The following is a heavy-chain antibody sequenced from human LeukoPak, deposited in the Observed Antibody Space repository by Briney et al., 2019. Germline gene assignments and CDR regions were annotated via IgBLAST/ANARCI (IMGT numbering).Heavy chain of an antibody. Sequence: GGSLRLSCTASGFTFGDYAMSWVRQAPGKGLEWVGFTRSKAYGGTTEYAASVKGRFTISRDDSKSIAYLQMNSLKTEDTAVYYCTRVALWDYYYYMDVWGKGTTVTVSS. CDR2: TRSKAYGGTT. V-gene: IGHV3-49*04. CDR3: TRVALWDYYYYMDV. CDR1: GFTFGDYA. J-gene: IGHJ6*03. D-gene: IGHD3-16*01.